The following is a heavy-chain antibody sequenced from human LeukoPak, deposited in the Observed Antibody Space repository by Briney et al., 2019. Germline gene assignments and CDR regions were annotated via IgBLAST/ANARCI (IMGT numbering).Heavy chain of an antibody. Sequence: PGGSLRLSCAASGFTYSSYAMSWVRQAPGKGLEWVSAISGSGGSTYYADSVKGRFTISRDKAKNTLYLQMNSLSAEDTAVYYCAGGIAAADTWGQGTLVTVSS. CDR1: GFTYSSYA. V-gene: IGHV3-23*01. J-gene: IGHJ4*02. CDR2: ISGSGGST. D-gene: IGHD6-13*01. CDR3: AGGIAAADT.